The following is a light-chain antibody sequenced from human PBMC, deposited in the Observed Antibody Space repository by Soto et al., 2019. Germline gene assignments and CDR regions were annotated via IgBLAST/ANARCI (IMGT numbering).Light chain of an antibody. J-gene: IGKJ1*01. V-gene: IGKV3D-15*01. Sequence: DIMVTQSPATLSLSPGESATLSCRASQSIGHFLVWYQQKPGQAPRLLISDASKRATGIPARFSGSGSGTEFTLIISSLQSEDSAVYYCQQYNSWLWTFGQGTKVDIK. CDR2: DAS. CDR1: QSIGHF. CDR3: QQYNSWLWT.